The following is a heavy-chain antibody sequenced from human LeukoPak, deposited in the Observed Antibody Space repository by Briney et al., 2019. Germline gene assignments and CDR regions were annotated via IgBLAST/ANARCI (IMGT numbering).Heavy chain of an antibody. Sequence: PGGSLRLSCAASGFTFSSYSMNWVRQAPGKGLEGVSSISSSSSYIYFADSVKGRFTISRDNARNSLYLQMNSLRAEDTAVYYCARGYSNYGYAFDIWGQGTMVTVSS. CDR2: ISSSSSYI. J-gene: IGHJ3*02. D-gene: IGHD4-11*01. CDR3: ARGYSNYGYAFDI. V-gene: IGHV3-21*01. CDR1: GFTFSSYS.